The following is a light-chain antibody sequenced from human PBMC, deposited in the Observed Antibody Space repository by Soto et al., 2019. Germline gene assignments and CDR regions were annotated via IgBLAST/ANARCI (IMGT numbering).Light chain of an antibody. CDR2: DVS. J-gene: IGLJ2*01. CDR1: SSDVGGYNY. Sequence: QSALTQPASVSGSPGQSITISCTGTSSDVGGYNYVSWYQQHPGKAPKLMIYDVSNRTSGVSNRFSGSKSGNTSSLTISGLQAEDGADYYCSSYTSSSTLVVFSGGTKLTVL. V-gene: IGLV2-14*03. CDR3: SSYTSSSTLVV.